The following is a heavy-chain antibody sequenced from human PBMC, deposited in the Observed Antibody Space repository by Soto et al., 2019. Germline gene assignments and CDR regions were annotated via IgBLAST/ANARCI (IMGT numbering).Heavy chain of an antibody. J-gene: IGHJ5*02. CDR2: FDPDEAET. CDR3: TTYHGDYNFDH. Sequence: QVQLVQSEAEAKKPGASVKVSCKVSGYTLNEVAMHWVRQAPGKGLEWLGGFDPDEAETIYAQHFQGRVTMTEDTSTDTVYMELSSLRSEDTALYFCTTYHGDYNFDHWGQGTLVTVSS. D-gene: IGHD4-17*01. CDR1: GYTLNEVA. V-gene: IGHV1-24*01.